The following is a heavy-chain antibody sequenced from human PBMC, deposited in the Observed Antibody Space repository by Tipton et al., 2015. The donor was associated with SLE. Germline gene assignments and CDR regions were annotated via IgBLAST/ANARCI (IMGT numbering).Heavy chain of an antibody. V-gene: IGHV3-7*01. J-gene: IGHJ4*02. CDR1: GFTSSHYW. CDR3: ARDLTFSTFWNGFFDH. CDR2: ISPDGTEE. Sequence: SLRLSCMASGFTSSHYWMAWVRQAPGKGLEWVARISPDGTEEHYVDSVRGRFTVSRDNSKNTMFLQMGSLTVDDMGVYYCARDLTFSTFWNGFFDHWGQGTLVTVSS. D-gene: IGHD3-3*01.